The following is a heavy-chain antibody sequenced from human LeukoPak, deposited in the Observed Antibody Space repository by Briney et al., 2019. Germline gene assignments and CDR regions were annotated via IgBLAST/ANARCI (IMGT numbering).Heavy chain of an antibody. CDR2: ISWNSGSI. D-gene: IGHD5-12*01. J-gene: IGHJ4*02. V-gene: IGHV3-9*01. CDR3: AKGSYSGYDQASFDY. Sequence: GGSLRPSCAASGFAFSSYVLHWVRQAPGKGLEWVSGISWNSGSIGYADSVKGRFTISRDNAKNSLYLQMNSLRAEDTALYYCAKGSYSGYDQASFDYWGQGTLVTVSS. CDR1: GFAFSSYV.